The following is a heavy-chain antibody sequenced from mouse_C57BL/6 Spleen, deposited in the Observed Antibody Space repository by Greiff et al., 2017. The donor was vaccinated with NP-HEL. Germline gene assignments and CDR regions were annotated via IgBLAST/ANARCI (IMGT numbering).Heavy chain of an antibody. CDR3: ARREDYGSSYWYFDV. Sequence: QVTLKECGPGILQSSQTLSLTCSFSGFSLSTSGMGVSWIRQPSGKGLEWLAHIYWDDDKRYNPSLKSRLTISKDTSRNKVFLKITSVDTADTATYYCARREDYGSSYWYFDVWGTGTTVTVSS. CDR1: GFSLSTSGMG. V-gene: IGHV8-12*01. D-gene: IGHD1-1*01. CDR2: IYWDDDK. J-gene: IGHJ1*03.